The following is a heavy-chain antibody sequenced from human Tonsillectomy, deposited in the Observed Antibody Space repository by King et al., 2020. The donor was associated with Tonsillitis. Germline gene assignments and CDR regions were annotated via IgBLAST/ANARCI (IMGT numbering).Heavy chain of an antibody. Sequence: VQLQLWGAGLLKPSETLSLTCAVYGGSFSGYYWSWIRQPPGKGLEWIGEINHSGSTNYNPSLKSRVTISVDTSKNQFSLKLSSVTAADTAVYYCARKGQKYYYGSGSRYYFDYGGQGTLVTVSS. CDR3: ARKGQKYYYGSGSRYYFDY. D-gene: IGHD3-10*01. V-gene: IGHV4-34*01. J-gene: IGHJ4*02. CDR2: INHSGST. CDR1: GGSFSGYY.